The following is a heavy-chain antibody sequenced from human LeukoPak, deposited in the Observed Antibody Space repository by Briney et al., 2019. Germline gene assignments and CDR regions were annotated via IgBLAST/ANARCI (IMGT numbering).Heavy chain of an antibody. J-gene: IGHJ5*02. Sequence: SETLSLTCAVSGDSITRGGYSWSWIRQPPGKGLEWIGYIYHGGSAYYNPSLKGRLTISVDTSNNQFSLRLSSVAAADTAVYYCARVLTGYLRKWFDPWGQGTLVTVSS. D-gene: IGHD3-9*01. CDR2: IYHGGSA. V-gene: IGHV4-30-2*01. CDR3: ARVLTGYLRKWFDP. CDR1: GDSITRGGYS.